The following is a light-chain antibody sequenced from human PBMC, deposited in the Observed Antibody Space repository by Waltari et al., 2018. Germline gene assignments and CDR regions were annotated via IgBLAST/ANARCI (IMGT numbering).Light chain of an antibody. Sequence: QSALTQPASVSGSPGQSITISCTGTSSAVGAYNYASWYQQHPGQAPKLMIYDVTSRPSGVSNRFSGSKSGNTASLTISGLQAEDEADYYCSSYTSSSTPLVFGGGTKLTVL. V-gene: IGLV2-14*03. CDR1: SSAVGAYNY. J-gene: IGLJ2*01. CDR2: DVT. CDR3: SSYTSSSTPLV.